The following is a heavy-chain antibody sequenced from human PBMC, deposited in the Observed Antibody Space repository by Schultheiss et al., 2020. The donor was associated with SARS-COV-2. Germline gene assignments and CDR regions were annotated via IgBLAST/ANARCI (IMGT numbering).Heavy chain of an antibody. D-gene: IGHD4-17*01. CDR1: GFTFSGSA. V-gene: IGHV3-7*03. CDR3: ARSHDYGDYTSWFDP. Sequence: GGSLRLSCAASGFTFSGSAMHWVRQAPGKGLEWVANIKQDGSEKYYVDSVKGRFTISRDNAKNSLYLQMNSLRAEDTAVYYCARSHDYGDYTSWFDPWGQGTLVTVSS. CDR2: IKQDGSEK. J-gene: IGHJ5*02.